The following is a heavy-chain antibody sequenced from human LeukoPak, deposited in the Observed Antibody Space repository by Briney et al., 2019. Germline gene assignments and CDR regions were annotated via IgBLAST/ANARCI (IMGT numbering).Heavy chain of an antibody. V-gene: IGHV5-51*01. CDR2: IYPGDSDT. CDR1: GYNFTSYW. J-gene: IGHJ4*02. D-gene: IGHD4-17*01. CDR3: ARARRGYGDSYYFDY. Sequence: GESLKISCKGSGYNFTSYWIGWVRQMPGQGLDWMGIIYPGDSDTRYSPSFQGQVTISADKSISTAYLQWSSLKASDTAIYYCARARRGYGDSYYFDYWGQGSLVTVSS.